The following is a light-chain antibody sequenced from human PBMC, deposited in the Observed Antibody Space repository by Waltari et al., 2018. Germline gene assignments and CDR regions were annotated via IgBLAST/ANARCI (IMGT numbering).Light chain of an antibody. J-gene: IGKJ2*01. CDR2: AAS. V-gene: IGKV1-39*01. Sequence: DVQMTPSPPSLSAYVGARVTLTCRASQSISGQLNWYQHKPGKGPNLLIYAASSLQNGVPSRFSGTRSGTDFSLTISSLQPEDFATYYCQQSYTLPYTFGQGTKLEI. CDR1: QSISGQ. CDR3: QQSYTLPYT.